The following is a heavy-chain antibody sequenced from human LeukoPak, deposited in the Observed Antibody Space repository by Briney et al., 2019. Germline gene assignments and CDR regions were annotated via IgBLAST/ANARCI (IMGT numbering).Heavy chain of an antibody. J-gene: IGHJ4*02. D-gene: IGHD6-19*01. V-gene: IGHV4-59*08. CDR1: GGSISSYY. Sequence: SETLSLTCTVSGGSISSYYWSWIRQPPGKGLEWIGYIYYSGSTNYNPSLKSRVTISVDTSKNQFSLELSSVTAADTAVYYCARRAIAVAVYFDYWGQGTLVTVSS. CDR2: IYYSGST. CDR3: ARRAIAVAVYFDY.